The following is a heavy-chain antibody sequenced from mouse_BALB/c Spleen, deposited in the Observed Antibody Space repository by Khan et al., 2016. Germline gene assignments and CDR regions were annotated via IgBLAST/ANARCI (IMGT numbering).Heavy chain of an antibody. CDR3: ARYDGNYYAMDY. CDR1: GYAFTNYL. CDR2: INPGSGGT. J-gene: IGHJ4*01. D-gene: IGHD2-3*01. Sequence: QVQLQQSGAELVRPGTSVKVSCKASGYAFTNYLIEWVKQRPGQGLEWIGVINPGSGGTNYNEKCKGKATLTADKSSSTAYMQLSSLTSDDSAVYFCARYDGNYYAMDYWGQGTSVTVSS. V-gene: IGHV1-54*01.